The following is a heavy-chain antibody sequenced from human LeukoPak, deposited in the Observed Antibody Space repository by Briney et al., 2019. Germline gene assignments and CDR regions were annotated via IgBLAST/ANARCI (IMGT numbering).Heavy chain of an antibody. CDR3: ARGLTIFGVVSGFDP. J-gene: IGHJ5*02. Sequence: GGSLRPSCAASGFTFSSYSMNWVRQAPGKGLEWVSSISSSSSYIYYADSVKGRFTISRDNAKNSLYLQMNSLRAEDTAVYYCARGLTIFGVVSGFDPWGQGTLVTVSS. D-gene: IGHD3-3*01. CDR2: ISSSSSYI. CDR1: GFTFSSYS. V-gene: IGHV3-21*01.